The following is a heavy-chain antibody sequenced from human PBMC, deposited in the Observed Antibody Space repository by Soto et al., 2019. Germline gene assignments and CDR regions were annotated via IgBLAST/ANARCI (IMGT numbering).Heavy chain of an antibody. D-gene: IGHD3-10*01. CDR2: IKSKANGGTT. CDR3: SREGRLLWFGELTDY. J-gene: IGHJ4*02. Sequence: EVQLVESGGGLVKPGGSLRLSCAASGFTVSDAWMSWVRQAPGKGLEWVGRIKSKANGGTTDYPAPVTGRFAISRDDSQNTLYLQMNSLKIEDTAVYYCSREGRLLWFGELTDYWGQGALVTVSS. V-gene: IGHV3-15*01. CDR1: GFTVSDAW.